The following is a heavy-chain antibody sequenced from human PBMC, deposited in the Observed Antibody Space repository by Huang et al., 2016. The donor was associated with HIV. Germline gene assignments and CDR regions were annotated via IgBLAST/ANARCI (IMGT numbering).Heavy chain of an antibody. J-gene: IGHJ4*02. Sequence: QVQLVESGGGVVQPGTSLRLSCAASGFTFSTYAMNWVRQAPGKGVEGVAVIANEGSTKYYADSGKGRVTISRDNSKNTVYLQMNSLRAEDTAVYYCARSEPSRYYFDYWGQGTLVTVSS. CDR3: ARSEPSRYYFDY. V-gene: IGHV3-30-3*01. CDR1: GFTFSTYA. CDR2: IANEGSTK.